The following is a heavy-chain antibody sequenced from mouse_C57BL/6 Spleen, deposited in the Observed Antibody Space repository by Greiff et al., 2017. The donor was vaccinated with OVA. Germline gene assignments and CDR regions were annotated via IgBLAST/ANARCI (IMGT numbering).Heavy chain of an antibody. J-gene: IGHJ2*01. D-gene: IGHD4-1*01. CDR2: IYPGDGDT. Sequence: VQLQQSGPELVKPGASVKISCKASGYAFSSSWMNWVKQRPGKGLEWIGRIYPGDGDTNYNGKFKGKATLTADKSSSTAYMQLSSLTSEDSAVYFCARYWDGFDYWGQGTTLTVSS. CDR1: GYAFSSSW. V-gene: IGHV1-82*01. CDR3: ARYWDGFDY.